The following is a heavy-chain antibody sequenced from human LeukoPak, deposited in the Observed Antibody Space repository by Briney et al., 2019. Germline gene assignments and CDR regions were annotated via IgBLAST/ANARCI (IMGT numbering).Heavy chain of an antibody. CDR2: INHSGST. Sequence: PSETLSLTCNVSGASIRSGRNYWGWIRQSPGKGLEWIGEINHSGSTNYNPSLKSRVTISVDTSKNQFSLKLSSVTAADTAVYYCARQGGGIAARPRYFQHWGQGTLVTVSS. D-gene: IGHD6-6*01. V-gene: IGHV4-39*01. J-gene: IGHJ1*01. CDR1: GASIRSGRNY. CDR3: ARQGGGIAARPRYFQH.